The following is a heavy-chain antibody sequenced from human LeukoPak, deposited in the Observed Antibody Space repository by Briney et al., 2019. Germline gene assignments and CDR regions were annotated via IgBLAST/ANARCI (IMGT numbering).Heavy chain of an antibody. J-gene: IGHJ4*02. CDR2: IYTSGST. Sequence: SETLSLTCTVSGGSISSYYWSWIRQPAGKGLEWTGRIYTSGSTNYNPSLKSRVTMSVDTSKNQFSLKLSSVTAADTAVYYCAREGSSGWLFDYWGQGTLVTVSS. D-gene: IGHD6-19*01. CDR1: GGSISSYY. V-gene: IGHV4-4*07. CDR3: AREGSSGWLFDY.